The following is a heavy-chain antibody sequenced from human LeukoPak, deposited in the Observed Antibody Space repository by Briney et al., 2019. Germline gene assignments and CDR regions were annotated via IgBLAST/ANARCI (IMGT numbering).Heavy chain of an antibody. J-gene: IGHJ4*02. V-gene: IGHV4-4*07. CDR2: IYTSGST. CDR1: GGSISSYY. CDR3: ARSFVVVPAADYFDY. D-gene: IGHD2-2*01. Sequence: SETLSLTCTVSGGSISSYYWSWIRQPAGKGLEWIGRIYTSGSTNYNPSLKSRVTMPVDTSKNQFSLKLSSVTAADTAVYYCARSFVVVPAADYFDYWGQGTLVTVSS.